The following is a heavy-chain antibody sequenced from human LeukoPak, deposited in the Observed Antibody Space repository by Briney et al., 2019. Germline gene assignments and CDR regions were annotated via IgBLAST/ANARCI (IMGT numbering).Heavy chain of an antibody. CDR1: GFTFDDYA. CDR2: ISWNSGSI. D-gene: IGHD1-26*01. Sequence: GGSLRLSCAASGFTFDDYAMHWVRQAPGKGLEWVSGISWNSGSIGYADSVKGRFTISRDNSKDTLYLQMNSLRAEDTAVYYCAKGQEWGHYWGQGTLVTVSS. V-gene: IGHV3-9*01. CDR3: AKGQEWGHY. J-gene: IGHJ4*02.